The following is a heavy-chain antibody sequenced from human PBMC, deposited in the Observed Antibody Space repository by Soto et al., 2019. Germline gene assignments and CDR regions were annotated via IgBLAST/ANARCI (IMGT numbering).Heavy chain of an antibody. V-gene: IGHV3-33*01. CDR1: GFTFSSYG. CDR3: ARLYCSSTSCYSVGAFDI. Sequence: GGSLRLSCAASGFTFSSYGMHWVRQAPGKGLEWVALIWFDGSDKYYTDSVKGRFTISRDNSKSTLYLQMNSLRAEDTAVYYCARLYCSSTSCYSVGAFDIRGQGTMVT. CDR2: IWFDGSDK. D-gene: IGHD2-2*01. J-gene: IGHJ3*02.